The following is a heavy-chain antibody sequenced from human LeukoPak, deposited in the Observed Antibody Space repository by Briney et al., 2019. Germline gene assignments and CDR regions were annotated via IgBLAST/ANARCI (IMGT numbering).Heavy chain of an antibody. J-gene: IGHJ4*02. CDR1: GFTFSNFA. D-gene: IGHD6-6*01. CDR2: ISSSGSTI. Sequence: PGGSLRLSCAASGFTFSNFAMSWVRQAPGKGLEWVSYISSSGSTIYYADSVKGRFTISRDNAKNSLYLQMNSLRAEDTAVYYCARLGLVGTHNDYWGQGTLVTVSS. CDR3: ARLGLVGTHNDY. V-gene: IGHV3-11*01.